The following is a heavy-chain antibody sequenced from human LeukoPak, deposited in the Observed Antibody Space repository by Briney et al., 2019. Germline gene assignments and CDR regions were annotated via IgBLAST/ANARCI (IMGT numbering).Heavy chain of an antibody. J-gene: IGHJ5*02. Sequence: PGESLRLSCETSGFTLKNYWMSWLRRAPGKGLEWVSRSKYDGSTAMYAESVKSRFTISRDNARGTLYLQMNSLRVDDTAVYYCAKSDWFDPCGRGILVTVSS. V-gene: IGHV3-74*03. CDR2: SKYDGSTA. CDR1: GFTLKNYW. CDR3: AKSDWFDP.